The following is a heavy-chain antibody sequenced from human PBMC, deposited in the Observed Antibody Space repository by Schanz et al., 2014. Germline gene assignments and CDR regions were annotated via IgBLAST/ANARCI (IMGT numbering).Heavy chain of an antibody. D-gene: IGHD6-13*01. CDR2: INTGVNT. CDR1: GFSVGNKY. J-gene: IGHJ4*02. V-gene: IGHV3-53*01. CDR3: ARGLIAAAGGAFDY. Sequence: EVQLVESGGGLVQPGGSLRLSCAASGFSVGNKYMNWVRQAPGKGLEWVSAINTGVNTYYADSVRGRFTMSRDNSKNTLYLQMNSLRAGDAAVYYCARGLIAAAGGAFDYWGQGTLVDVSA.